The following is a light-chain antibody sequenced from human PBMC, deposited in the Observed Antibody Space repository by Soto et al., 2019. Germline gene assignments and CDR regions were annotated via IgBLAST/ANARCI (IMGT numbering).Light chain of an antibody. CDR2: WAS. V-gene: IGKV4-1*01. Sequence: DIVMTQSPDSLAVSLGERATINCKSSQSVLYSSNNKNYLAWYQQRPGQPPKLLIYWASTRESGVPDRFSGSGSGTYFTLTITSLQAEDLAVYYCQQYESTPPTFGQGTKFEIK. CDR3: QQYESTPPT. CDR1: QSVLYSSNNKNY. J-gene: IGKJ2*01.